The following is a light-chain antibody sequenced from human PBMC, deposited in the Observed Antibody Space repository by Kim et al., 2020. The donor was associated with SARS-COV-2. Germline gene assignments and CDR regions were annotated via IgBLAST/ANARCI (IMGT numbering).Light chain of an antibody. Sequence: EIVLTQSPGTLSLSQGERATLSCRASQTVTSNYLAWYQQKPGQAPRLLIYGASSRATGIPDRFSGSGSGTDFTLTISRLEPEDFAVYYCQQYGSSPATFGQGTKVDIK. J-gene: IGKJ1*01. CDR1: QTVTSNY. CDR3: QQYGSSPAT. V-gene: IGKV3-20*01. CDR2: GAS.